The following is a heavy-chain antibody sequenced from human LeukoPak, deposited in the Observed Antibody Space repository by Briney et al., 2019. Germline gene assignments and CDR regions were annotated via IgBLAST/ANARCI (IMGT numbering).Heavy chain of an antibody. D-gene: IGHD1-26*01. V-gene: IGHV1-8*03. J-gene: IGHJ6*03. CDR1: GYTFTGYY. CDR3: ARGDGSYSSYYYMDV. CDR2: MNPNSGNT. Sequence: ASVKVSCKASGYTFTGYYMHWVRQAPGQGLEWMGWMNPNSGNTGYAQKFQGRVTITRNTSISTAYMELSSLRSEDTAVYYCARGDGSYSSYYYMDVWGKGTTVTVSS.